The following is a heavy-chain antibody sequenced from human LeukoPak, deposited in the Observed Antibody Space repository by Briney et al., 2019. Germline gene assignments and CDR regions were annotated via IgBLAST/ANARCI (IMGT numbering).Heavy chain of an antibody. Sequence: ASVKVSCKASGYTFKFNGISWVRQAPGQGLEWMGRISGYNGNTNYAQNLQGRLTMTKDISTSTAYMELRSLGSDDTAVYFCARASASLTGIAALGFDLWGQGTLVTVSS. CDR2: ISGYNGNT. CDR1: GYTFKFNG. J-gene: IGHJ4*02. V-gene: IGHV1-18*01. CDR3: ARASASLTGIAALGFDL. D-gene: IGHD6-13*01.